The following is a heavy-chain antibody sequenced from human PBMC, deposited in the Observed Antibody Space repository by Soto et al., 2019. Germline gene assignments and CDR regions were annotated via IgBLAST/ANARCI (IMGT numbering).Heavy chain of an antibody. V-gene: IGHV6-1*01. CDR2: TYYRSKWYN. CDR1: GDSVSSNSVA. Sequence: SPPLTLTCAISGDSVSSNSVAWNWILQSPSRGLEWLGRTYYRSKWYNDYAVSVKSRITINPDTSKNQFSLQLNSVTPEDTAVYYCARVEALTMVRGVIDYYYYGMDVWGQGTTVTVSS. CDR3: ARVEALTMVRGVIDYYYYGMDV. D-gene: IGHD3-10*01. J-gene: IGHJ6*02.